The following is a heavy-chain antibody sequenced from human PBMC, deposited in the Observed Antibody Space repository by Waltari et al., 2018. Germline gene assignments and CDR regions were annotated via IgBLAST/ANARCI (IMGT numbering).Heavy chain of an antibody. CDR3: ARTGTSRAKPGYYFDY. CDR1: GGSISSYY. V-gene: IGHV4-59*01. D-gene: IGHD3-10*01. J-gene: IGHJ4*02. Sequence: QVQLQESGPGLVKPSETLSLTCTVPGGSISSYYWSWIRQPPGKGLEWIRYIYYSGSTNDTPPLKSRVTISVDTSKNQFSLKLSSVTAADTAVYYWARTGTSRAKPGYYFDYWGQGTLVTVSS. CDR2: IYYSGST.